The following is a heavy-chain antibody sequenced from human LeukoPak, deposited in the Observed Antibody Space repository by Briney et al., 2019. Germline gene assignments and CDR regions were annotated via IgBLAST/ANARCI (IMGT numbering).Heavy chain of an antibody. V-gene: IGHV3-21*01. J-gene: IGHJ4*02. Sequence: GGSLRLSCAASGFTFSTYTMNWVRQAPGKGLEWVSSISSSTTYIYYADSLKGRFTISRDNAKNSLYLQMNSLRDEDTAVYYCARAQGGYSYGGNFDYWAREPWSPSPQ. CDR2: ISSSTTYI. CDR1: GFTFSTYT. D-gene: IGHD5-18*01. CDR3: ARAQGGYSYGGNFDY.